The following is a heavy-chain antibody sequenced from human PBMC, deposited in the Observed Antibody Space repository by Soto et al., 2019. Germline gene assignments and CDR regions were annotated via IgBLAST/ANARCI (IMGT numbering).Heavy chain of an antibody. CDR2: ISGYNGNT. J-gene: IGHJ4*02. CDR3: ASWAGQGRDFGGPFDY. V-gene: IGHV1-18*04. D-gene: IGHD4-17*01. Sequence: QVQLVQSGAEVKKPGASVKVSCKASGYTFSSHGINWVRQAPGQGLEWMGWISGYNGNTKYAQKKQGIVTITAATSTTTAYVERRRLRYDDTAEYYCASWAGQGRDFGGPFDYWGQGTLVTVSS. CDR1: GYTFSSHG.